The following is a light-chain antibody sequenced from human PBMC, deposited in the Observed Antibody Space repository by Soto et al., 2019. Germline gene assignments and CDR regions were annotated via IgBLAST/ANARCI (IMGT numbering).Light chain of an antibody. Sequence: QSALTQPASVSGSPGQSITISCTGTSSDVGGYNYVSWYQQHPGKAPKLMISDVSKRPSGVSNRFSGSKSGNTASLTISGLHAEDEADYYCSSYTSSTTIVFGGGTKVTVL. CDR2: DVS. CDR3: SSYTSSTTIV. V-gene: IGLV2-14*01. CDR1: SSDVGGYNY. J-gene: IGLJ2*01.